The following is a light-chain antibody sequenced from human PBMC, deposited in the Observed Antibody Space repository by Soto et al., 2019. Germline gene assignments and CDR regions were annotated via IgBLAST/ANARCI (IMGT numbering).Light chain of an antibody. V-gene: IGKV3-20*01. J-gene: IGKJ1*01. CDR2: ETS. Sequence: EIVLTQSPGTLSLSPGERATLSCRASQSVSSDYLAWYQQKPRQAPRLLIYETSSRASDIPHRFSGSGSGKDSTLTISRLEPEDFAVDFCQQYGSSPTFGQGTKVEIK. CDR1: QSVSSDY. CDR3: QQYGSSPT.